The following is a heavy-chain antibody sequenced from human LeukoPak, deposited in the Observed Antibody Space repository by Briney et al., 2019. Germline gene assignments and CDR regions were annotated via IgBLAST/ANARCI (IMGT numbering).Heavy chain of an antibody. J-gene: IGHJ4*02. CDR3: AKSMAGYCDSTIDN. CDR2: ISGRGGST. CDR1: GFTFNSYA. V-gene: IGHV3-23*01. D-gene: IGHD2-2*01. Sequence: GGSLRLSCAASGFTFNSYAMNWVRQAPGKGLEWVSAISGRGGSTYYADYVKGRSTISRDNSKNMLYLQMNSLRAEDTAVYYCAKSMAGYCDSTIDNWGQGTLVTVSS.